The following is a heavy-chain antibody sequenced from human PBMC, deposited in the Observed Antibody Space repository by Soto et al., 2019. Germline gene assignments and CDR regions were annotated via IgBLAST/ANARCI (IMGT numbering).Heavy chain of an antibody. CDR2: INPISGGT. CDR3: ARTAPPRSFQAFDY. J-gene: IGHJ4*02. CDR1: GYIFTDYY. D-gene: IGHD2-21*02. V-gene: IGHV1-2*02. Sequence: GASVKVSCKASGYIFTDYYIRWVRQAPGQGLEWMGWINPISGGTNYAQKFQGRVTMTRDTSISTAYMELSRLTYDDTSVYYCARTAPPRSFQAFDYWDQGTLVTVSS.